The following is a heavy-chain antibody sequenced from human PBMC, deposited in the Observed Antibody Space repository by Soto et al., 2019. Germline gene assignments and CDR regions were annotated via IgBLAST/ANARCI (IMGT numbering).Heavy chain of an antibody. CDR2: ITGGNGNT. CDR1: GYTFTSYA. Sequence: QVQFVQSGAEVKKPGASVKVSCKASGYTFTSYAMHWVRQAPGQRLEWMGWITGGNGNTKYSQKFQGRVTITSDTSASTAYMELSSLTSEDTAVYDCARDPNSYFDYWGQGTLVTVSS. V-gene: IGHV1-3*01. J-gene: IGHJ4*02. CDR3: ARDPNSYFDY. D-gene: IGHD7-27*01.